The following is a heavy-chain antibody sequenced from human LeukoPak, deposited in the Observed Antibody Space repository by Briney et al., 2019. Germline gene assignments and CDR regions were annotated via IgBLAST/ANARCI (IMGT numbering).Heavy chain of an antibody. Sequence: GGSLRLSCAASGFTFSSYAMNWVRQAPGKGLEWVSSISGFSMGPETTHYADSVRGRFIISRDNSKNTLFLQMSSLRVEDTAVYYCARDSYFDYWGDVWGQGTTVTVSS. V-gene: IGHV3-23*01. J-gene: IGHJ6*02. CDR1: GFTFSSYA. CDR2: ISGFSMGPETT. D-gene: IGHD3-3*01. CDR3: ARDSYFDYWGDV.